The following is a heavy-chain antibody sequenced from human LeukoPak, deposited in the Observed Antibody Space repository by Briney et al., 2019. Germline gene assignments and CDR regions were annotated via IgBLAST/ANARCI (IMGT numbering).Heavy chain of an antibody. J-gene: IGHJ5*02. CDR2: IYYSGST. CDR3: ARDHSSKGDNWFDP. D-gene: IGHD2-15*01. V-gene: IGHV4-31*03. CDR1: GGSISSGNYY. Sequence: SETLSLTCSVSGGSISSGNYYWSWIRQHPGKGLEWIGYIYYSGSTYSNPSLKSRVTISVDTSKNQFSLKLSSVTAADTAVYYCARDHSSKGDNWFDPWGQGTLVTVSS.